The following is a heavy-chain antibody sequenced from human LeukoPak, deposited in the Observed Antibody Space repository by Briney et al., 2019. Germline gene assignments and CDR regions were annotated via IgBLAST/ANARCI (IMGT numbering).Heavy chain of an antibody. J-gene: IGHJ4*02. CDR2: IYTSGTT. CDR3: ARGRDYYDSSGYFNY. Sequence: SETLSLTCTVSGGSISNYYCNWVRQPAGKGLEWIGRIYTSGTTSYNPSLKSRVTMSVDTSKNQFSPKLNSVTAADTAVYYCARGRDYYDSSGYFNYWGQGTLVTVSS. CDR1: GGSISNYY. V-gene: IGHV4-4*07. D-gene: IGHD3-22*01.